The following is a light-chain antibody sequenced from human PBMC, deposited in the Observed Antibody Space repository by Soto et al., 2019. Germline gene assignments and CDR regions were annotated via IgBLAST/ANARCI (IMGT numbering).Light chain of an antibody. CDR3: QSYDNSLSAYV. CDR1: SDSVSASHF. Sequence: QTVVTQEPSFSVSPGGTVTLTCGLSSDSVSASHFPSWYQQTPGQAPRTLIYNTNTRSSGVPDRFSGSILGNRAALTITGAQADDESDYYCQSYDNSLSAYVFGTGTKLTVL. CDR2: NTN. J-gene: IGLJ1*01. V-gene: IGLV8-61*01.